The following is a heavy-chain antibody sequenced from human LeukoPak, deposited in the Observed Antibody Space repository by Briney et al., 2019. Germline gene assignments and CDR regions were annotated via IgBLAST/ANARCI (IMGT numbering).Heavy chain of an antibody. V-gene: IGHV4-34*01. CDR3: ARAPYGSGPSDY. CDR1: GGSFSGYY. D-gene: IGHD3-10*01. Sequence: PSETLSLTCAVYGGSFSGYYWSWIRQPPGKGLEWIGEINHSGSTNYNPSLKSRVTISVDTSKNQFSLKLSSVTAADTAVYYCARAPYGSGPSDYRGQGTLVTVSS. CDR2: INHSGST. J-gene: IGHJ4*02.